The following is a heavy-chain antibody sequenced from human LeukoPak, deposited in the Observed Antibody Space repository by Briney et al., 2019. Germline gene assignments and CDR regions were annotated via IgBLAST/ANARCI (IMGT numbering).Heavy chain of an antibody. CDR1: GFTFSSYA. CDR2: ISYDGSNK. CDR3: AKDMVLSTGTFDY. Sequence: PGRSLRLYCAASGFTFSSYAMHWVRQAPGKGLEWVAVISYDGSNKYYADSVKGRFTISRDNSKNTLYLQMYSLRAEDTAVYYCAKDMVLSTGTFDYWGQGTLVTVSS. V-gene: IGHV3-30-3*01. D-gene: IGHD3-10*01. J-gene: IGHJ4*02.